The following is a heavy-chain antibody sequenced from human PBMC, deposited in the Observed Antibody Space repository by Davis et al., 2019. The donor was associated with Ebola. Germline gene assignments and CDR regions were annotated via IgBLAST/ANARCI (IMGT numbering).Heavy chain of an antibody. V-gene: IGHV4-59*01. CDR2: FSYTGTT. CDR1: GGSLNDYY. D-gene: IGHD1/OR15-1a*01. Sequence: PSETLSLTCAVYGGSLNDYYWNWIRQTPGREPEWLGYFSYTGTTRYKPSLTSRLTVSGDMSKKQFSLRLTSVTAADTAVYYCGRGRHNWNTLDLWGPGTLVTV. J-gene: IGHJ5*02. CDR3: GRGRHNWNTLDL.